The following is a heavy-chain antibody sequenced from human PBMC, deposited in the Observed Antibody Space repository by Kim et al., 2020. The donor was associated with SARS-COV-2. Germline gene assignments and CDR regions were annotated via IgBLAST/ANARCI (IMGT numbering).Heavy chain of an antibody. J-gene: IGHJ4*02. CDR1: DTSITTYY. Sequence: SETLSLTCTVSDTSITTYYWTWIRQSPGKGLQWIGYIHYSGATNYDPSLKSRVTISGDTSKMQFSLKLNSVTAADTAVYYCARESSDYNYFDYWGKGILV. D-gene: IGHD6-25*01. CDR3: ARESSDYNYFDY. CDR2: IHYSGAT. V-gene: IGHV4-59*01.